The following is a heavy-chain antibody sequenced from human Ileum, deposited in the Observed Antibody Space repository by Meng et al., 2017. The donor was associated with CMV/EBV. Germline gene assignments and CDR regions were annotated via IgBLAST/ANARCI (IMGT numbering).Heavy chain of an antibody. CDR2: IHSDGSGI. V-gene: IGHV3-74*01. Sequence: GGSLRLSCEASGFAFSNHWMHWVRRAPGKGLLWVSRIHSDGSGIAYADSVKGRFTISRDNAKNTVYLQMNSLRSEDTAVYYCARASPYSSSYFDYWGQGAVVTVSS. CDR1: GFAFSNHW. J-gene: IGHJ4*02. D-gene: IGHD6-6*01. CDR3: ARASPYSSSYFDY.